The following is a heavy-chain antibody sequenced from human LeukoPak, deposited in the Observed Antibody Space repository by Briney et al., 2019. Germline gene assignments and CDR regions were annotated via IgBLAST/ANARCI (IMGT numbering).Heavy chain of an antibody. J-gene: IGHJ4*02. CDR3: AKVLYSGSYYDFDY. D-gene: IGHD1-26*01. CDR1: GFIFSNYA. CDR2: TSGSGAST. V-gene: IGHV3-23*01. Sequence: PGGSLRLSSAAFGFIFSNYAMSWVRQAPGKGLEWVSATSGSGASTYYADSVKGRFTISRDNSKSALNLQMNSLRAEDTAVYYCAKVLYSGSYYDFDYWGQGTLVTVSS.